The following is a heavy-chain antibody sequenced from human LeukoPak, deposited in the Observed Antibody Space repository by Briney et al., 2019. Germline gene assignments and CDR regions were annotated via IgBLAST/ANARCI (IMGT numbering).Heavy chain of an antibody. CDR1: GFTFSSYA. V-gene: IGHV3-23*01. D-gene: IGHD1-26*01. Sequence: GGSLRLSCAASGFTFSSYAMSWVRQAPGKGLEWVSSINGSAGTTYYADSVKGRFTISRDNSKNTLYLQMNSLRAEDTAVFYCAKAIGIVAAGASDYWGQGTLVTVSS. J-gene: IGHJ4*02. CDR3: AKAIGIVAAGASDY. CDR2: INGSAGTT.